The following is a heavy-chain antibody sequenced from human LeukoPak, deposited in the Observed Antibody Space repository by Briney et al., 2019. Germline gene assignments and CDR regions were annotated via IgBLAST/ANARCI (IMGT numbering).Heavy chain of an antibody. V-gene: IGHV3-64*02. CDR3: TRDGGSFCDFDY. J-gene: IGHJ4*02. Sequence: GGSLGLSCVASGFSFRNYAIHWVRQAPGKGLEYVSVINADGRITYYADSVKGRFTISRDNSKNTVYLQMGSLRGEDMAVYYCTRDGGSFCDFDYWGQGALVTVSS. CDR2: INADGRIT. D-gene: IGHD1-26*01. CDR1: GFSFRNYA.